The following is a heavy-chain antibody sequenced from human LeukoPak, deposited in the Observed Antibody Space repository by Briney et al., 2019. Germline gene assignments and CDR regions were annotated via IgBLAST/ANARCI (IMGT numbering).Heavy chain of an antibody. J-gene: IGHJ4*02. CDR2: IYHSGGT. V-gene: IGHV4-4*02. Sequence: PSGTLSLTCAVSGGSISSSTNWWSWVRQPPGKGLEWIGEIYHSGGTNYNPSLKSRITISVDKSQNQFSLKLSSVTAADTAVYYCARDPIAAAGIFDYWGQGTLVTVSS. CDR1: GGSISSSTNW. CDR3: ARDPIAAAGIFDY. D-gene: IGHD6-13*01.